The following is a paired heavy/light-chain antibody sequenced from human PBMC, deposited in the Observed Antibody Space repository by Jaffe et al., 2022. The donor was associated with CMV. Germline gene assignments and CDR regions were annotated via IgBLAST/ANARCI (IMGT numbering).Light chain of an antibody. J-gene: IGKJ2*01. Sequence: DIVMTQSPLSLPVTPGEPASISCRSSQSLLHRNGHNYFDWYVQKPGQSPQLLIYLGSNRASGVPDRFTGSGSGTDFTLKISRVEAEDVGVYYCIQTLQTPFTFGQGTKLEIK. CDR3: IQTLQTPFT. CDR1: QSLLHRNGHNY. CDR2: LGS. V-gene: IGKV2-28*01.
Heavy chain of an antibody. V-gene: IGHV1-46*01. Sequence: QVQLVQSGAEVKKPGASVKLSCKASGFTFSNYYFHWVRQAPGQGLEWVGMINPSGAGTADAQQFQGRVTVTRDTSTSTVYMELSSLRSEDTAVYYCARDHAGELSMDDWGQGTLVTVSS. CDR1: GFTFSNYY. D-gene: IGHD1-7*01. CDR2: INPSGAGT. CDR3: ARDHAGELSMDD. J-gene: IGHJ4*02.